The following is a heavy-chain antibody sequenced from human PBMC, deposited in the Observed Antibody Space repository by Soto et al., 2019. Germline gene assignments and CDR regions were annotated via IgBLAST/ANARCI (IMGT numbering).Heavy chain of an antibody. D-gene: IGHD3-16*01. V-gene: IGHV1-2*04. CDR2: INPNSGGT. CDR1: GYTFTGYY. Sequence: QVPLVQSGAEVKKPGASVKVSCKASGYTFTGYYMHWVRQAPGQGLEWMGWINPNSGGTNYAQKFQGWVTMTRDTSISTAYMELSRLRSDDTAVYYCARDLGALYYYGMDVWGQGTTVTVSS. J-gene: IGHJ6*02. CDR3: ARDLGALYYYGMDV.